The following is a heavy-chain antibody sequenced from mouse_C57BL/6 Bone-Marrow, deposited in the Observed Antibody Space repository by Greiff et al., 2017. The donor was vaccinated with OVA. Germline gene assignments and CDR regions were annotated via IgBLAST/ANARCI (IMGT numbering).Heavy chain of an antibody. J-gene: IGHJ4*01. Sequence: EVQLQQSGPELVKPGASVKISCKASGYTFTDYYMNWVKQSHGKSLEWIGDINPNNGGTSYNQKFKGMATLTVDKSSSTAYMELRSLTSEDSAVYYCARPYYSNPNAMDYWGQGTSVTVSS. CDR1: GYTFTDYY. CDR2: INPNNGGT. CDR3: ARPYYSNPNAMDY. V-gene: IGHV1-26*01. D-gene: IGHD2-5*01.